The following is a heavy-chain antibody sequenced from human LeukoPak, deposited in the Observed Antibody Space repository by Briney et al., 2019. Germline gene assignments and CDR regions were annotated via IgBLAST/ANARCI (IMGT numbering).Heavy chain of an antibody. D-gene: IGHD1-14*01. Sequence: SETLSLTCTVSGYSISSGYFWGWIRQPPGKGLEWIGSIYHSGTTYYNPSFKSRVTISVDTSKNQFSLKLGSVTAADTAVYYCARNGNWYFDLWGRGTLVTVSS. CDR3: ARNGNWYFDL. CDR1: GYSISSGYF. V-gene: IGHV4-38-2*02. J-gene: IGHJ2*01. CDR2: IYHSGTT.